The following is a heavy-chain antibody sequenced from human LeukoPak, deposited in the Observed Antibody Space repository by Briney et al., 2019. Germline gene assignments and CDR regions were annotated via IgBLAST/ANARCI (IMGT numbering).Heavy chain of an antibody. Sequence: GGSLRLSCAASGFTLRNYDMHWVRQPTGKGLEWVSAMGTGDDTYFSGSVKGRFTGVRENAKNTVYLQMNSLRAGDTAMCYCARRSAAAGIDAFDIWGQGTMVIVSS. CDR2: MGTGDDT. CDR3: ARRSAAAGIDAFDI. V-gene: IGHV3-13*01. CDR1: GFTLRNYD. D-gene: IGHD6-13*01. J-gene: IGHJ3*02.